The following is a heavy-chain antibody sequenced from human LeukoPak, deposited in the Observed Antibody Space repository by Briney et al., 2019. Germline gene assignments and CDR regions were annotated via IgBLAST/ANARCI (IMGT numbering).Heavy chain of an antibody. J-gene: IGHJ4*02. CDR1: GFTFSSYS. CDR2: ISSSSSYI. Sequence: GGSLRLSCAASGFTFSSYSMNWVRQAPGKGLEWVSSISSSSSYIYYADSVKGRFTISRDNAKNSLFLQMNSLRAEDTAVYYCARDGPCGGDCFVDYWGQGTLVTVSS. D-gene: IGHD2-21*02. CDR3: ARDGPCGGDCFVDY. V-gene: IGHV3-21*01.